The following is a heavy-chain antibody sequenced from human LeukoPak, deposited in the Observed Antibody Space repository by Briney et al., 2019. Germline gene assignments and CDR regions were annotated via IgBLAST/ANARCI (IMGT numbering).Heavy chain of an antibody. CDR1: GGSFSGYY. CDR2: INHSGST. CDR3: ARGLRIAAAGNNWFDP. Sequence: SETLSLTCAVYGGSFSGYYWSWIRQPPGKGLEWIGEINHSGSTNYNPSLKSRVTISIDTSKNQFSLKLSSVTAADTAVYYCARGLRIAAAGNNWFDPWGRGTLVTVSS. V-gene: IGHV4-34*01. J-gene: IGHJ5*02. D-gene: IGHD6-13*01.